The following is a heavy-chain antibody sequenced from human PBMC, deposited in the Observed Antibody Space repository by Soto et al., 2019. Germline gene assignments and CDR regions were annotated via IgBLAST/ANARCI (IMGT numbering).Heavy chain of an antibody. J-gene: IGHJ6*02. CDR3: ARSSYTSENYYYYGMDV. V-gene: IGHV4-4*07. CDR2: IYTSGST. CDR1: GGSISSYY. D-gene: IGHD3-16*01. Sequence: PSEPLSLTCTVSGGSISSYYWSWIRQPAGKGLEWIGRIYTSGSTNYNPSLKSRVTMSVDTSKNQFSLKLSSVTAADTAVYYCARSSYTSENYYYYGMDVWGQGTTVTVSS.